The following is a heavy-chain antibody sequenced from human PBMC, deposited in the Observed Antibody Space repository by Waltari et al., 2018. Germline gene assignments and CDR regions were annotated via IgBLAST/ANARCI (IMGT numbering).Heavy chain of an antibody. CDR3: VGSSIAGAGTADY. V-gene: IGHV1-69*13. Sequence: QVQLVQSGAEVKKPGSSVKVSCKASGGTFSSYAISWVRQAPGQGLEWMGGIIPIFGTATYAQKFQGRVPITADESPSTAFMEGRRLRSEDTAVYYLVGSSIAGAGTADYWGQGTRVTVSS. CDR2: IIPIFGTA. J-gene: IGHJ4*02. CDR1: GGTFSSYA. D-gene: IGHD6-13*01.